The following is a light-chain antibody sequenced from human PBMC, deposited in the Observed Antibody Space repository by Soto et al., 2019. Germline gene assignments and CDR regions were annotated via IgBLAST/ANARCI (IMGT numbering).Light chain of an antibody. CDR1: RTLASSY. Sequence: EIVLTQSPGTLSLSPGERATLSCRASRTLASSYLAWYQHKPGQAPRLLIYAASRRATGVPDKFSGSGSGADYTLTITRLELEDSAVYYCKQYGHSPPETFGHGTKVEI. CDR3: KQYGHSPPET. J-gene: IGKJ2*01. CDR2: AAS. V-gene: IGKV3-20*01.